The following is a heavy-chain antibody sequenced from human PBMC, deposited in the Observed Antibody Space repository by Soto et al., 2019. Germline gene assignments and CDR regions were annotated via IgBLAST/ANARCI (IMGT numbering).Heavy chain of an antibody. V-gene: IGHV3-30*18. CDR3: AKDHYSYGPPYYFDY. CDR1: GFTFSSYG. D-gene: IGHD5-18*01. CDR2: ISYDGSNK. J-gene: IGHJ4*02. Sequence: GGSLRLSCAASGFTFSSYGMHWVRQAPGKGLEWVAVISYDGSNKYYADSVKGRFTISRDNSKNTLYLQMNSLRAEDTAVYYCAKDHYSYGPPYYFDYWGQGTLVTVSS.